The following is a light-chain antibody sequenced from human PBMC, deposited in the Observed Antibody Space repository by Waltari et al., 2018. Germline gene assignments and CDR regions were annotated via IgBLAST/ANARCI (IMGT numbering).Light chain of an antibody. CDR3: QQYYDSPLTT. V-gene: IGKV1-NL1*01. CDR1: HGIGNS. Sequence: DIQMTQSPSTLSASVGDRDTNIFRASHGIGNSLAWYQQKPGKAPKLLLYSTSKLESGVPSRFSGSGSGTDYTLTITSLQPEDFASYYCQQYYDSPLTTFGGGTKVEI. J-gene: IGKJ4*01. CDR2: STS.